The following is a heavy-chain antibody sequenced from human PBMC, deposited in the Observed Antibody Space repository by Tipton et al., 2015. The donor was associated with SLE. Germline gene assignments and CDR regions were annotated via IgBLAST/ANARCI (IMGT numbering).Heavy chain of an antibody. CDR2: IYYSGST. CDR1: GGSISSYY. CDR3: ARGLSLRQRITIFGVVHWFDP. J-gene: IGHJ5*02. V-gene: IGHV4-59*12. D-gene: IGHD3-3*01. Sequence: LRLSCTVSGGSISSYYWSWIRQPPGKGLEWIVYIYYSGSTNYNPSLKSRVTISVDTSKNQFSLKLSSVTAADTAVYYCARGLSLRQRITIFGVVHWFDPWGQGTLVTVSS.